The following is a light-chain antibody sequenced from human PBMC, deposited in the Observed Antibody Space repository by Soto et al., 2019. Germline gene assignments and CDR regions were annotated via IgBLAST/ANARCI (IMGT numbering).Light chain of an antibody. CDR1: SGHSYYK. V-gene: IGLV9-49*01. CDR2: VGPGGIVE. J-gene: IGLJ2*01. CDR3: GADHGSGSDFV. Sequence: QLVLTQPPSASASLGASITLTCTLSSGHSYYKVDWYQQRPGKGPRFVIRVGPGGIVESKGEGIPDRFSVLGSGLDRYLTIKNIQEEDESDYYCGADHGSGSDFVFGGGTKVTVL.